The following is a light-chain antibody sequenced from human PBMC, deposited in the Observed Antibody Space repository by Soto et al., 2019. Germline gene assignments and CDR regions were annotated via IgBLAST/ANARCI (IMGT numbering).Light chain of an antibody. J-gene: IGKJ5*01. Sequence: EVVMTQSPATLSVSPGERATLSCRASQSVSSNLAWYQQKPGQAPRLLIYGASTRATGIPARFSGSGSGTEFTLTISSLRSEDFAVYYCQQYNNWPRITFGQGTRLEI. CDR3: QQYNNWPRIT. CDR1: QSVSSN. V-gene: IGKV3-15*01. CDR2: GAS.